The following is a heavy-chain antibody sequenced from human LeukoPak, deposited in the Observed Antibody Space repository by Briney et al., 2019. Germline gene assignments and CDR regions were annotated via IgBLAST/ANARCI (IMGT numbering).Heavy chain of an antibody. CDR2: IYHSGST. D-gene: IGHD3-22*01. CDR3: ARAQGRDTMIVVGSRDAFDI. J-gene: IGHJ3*02. V-gene: IGHV4-38-2*01. CDR1: GYSTCSAYY. Sequence: SETLSLTCVVPGYSTCSAYYWGWTRQPPGRGLEWTGSIYHSGSTYYKPPLKSPGTISVDTSKNQFSLKLSSVTAADTAVYYCARAQGRDTMIVVGSRDAFDIWGQGTMVTVSS.